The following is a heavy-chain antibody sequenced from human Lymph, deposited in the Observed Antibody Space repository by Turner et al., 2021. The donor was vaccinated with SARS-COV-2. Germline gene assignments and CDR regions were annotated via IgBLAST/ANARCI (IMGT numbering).Heavy chain of an antibody. V-gene: IGHV1-24*01. Sequence: QVQLVQSGAEVKKPGASMKVSCKFSGYTLTELSMHWVRQAPGKGREWVGGFDPEDGETIYAQKFQGRVNMTEDTSTDTAYMELSSLRSEDTAVYYCATVLCSGGSWYYYGMDVWGQGTTVTVSS. D-gene: IGHD2-15*01. CDR1: GYTLTELS. CDR3: ATVLCSGGSWYYYGMDV. CDR2: FDPEDGET. J-gene: IGHJ6*02.